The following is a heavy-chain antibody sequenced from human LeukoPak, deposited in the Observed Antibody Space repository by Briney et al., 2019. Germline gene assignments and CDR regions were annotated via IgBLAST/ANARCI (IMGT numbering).Heavy chain of an antibody. J-gene: IGHJ5*02. CDR3: ARGGGITVTMDSWFDP. V-gene: IGHV4-59*01. CDR2: IYYSGST. Sequence: PSETLSLTRTVSGGSISSYYWSWIRQPPGKGLEWIGYIYYSGSTNYNPSLKSRITISVDTSKNQFSLKLSSVTAADTAVYYCARGGGITVTMDSWFDPWGQGTLVTVSS. D-gene: IGHD4-17*01. CDR1: GGSISSYY.